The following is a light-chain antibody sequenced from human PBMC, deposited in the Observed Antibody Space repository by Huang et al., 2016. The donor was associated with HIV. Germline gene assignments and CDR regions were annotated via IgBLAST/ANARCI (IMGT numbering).Light chain of an antibody. CDR1: HSISSY. Sequence: DIQMTQSPSSLSASVGDRVTIACRASHSISSYLNWYQQKPGKAPKLLIYAASSLQSGGPSRFGGSGSGTDFTLTISNLQPEDFATYYCQQSYSTPYTFGQGTKLEIK. J-gene: IGKJ2*01. CDR3: QQSYSTPYT. CDR2: AAS. V-gene: IGKV1-39*01.